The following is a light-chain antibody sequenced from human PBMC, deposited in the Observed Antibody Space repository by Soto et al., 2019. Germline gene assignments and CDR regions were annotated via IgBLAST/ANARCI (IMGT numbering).Light chain of an antibody. J-gene: IGKJ5*01. CDR2: AAS. Sequence: DIQMTQSPSSLSASVGDRVTITCRASQSIASYLNWYQQKPGKAPKLLIYAASSLGSGVPSRFSGSGSGTEFTLTISSLQPDDFATYFCQQYQTYSTFGQGTRLEIK. CDR3: QQYQTYST. CDR1: QSIASY. V-gene: IGKV1-39*01.